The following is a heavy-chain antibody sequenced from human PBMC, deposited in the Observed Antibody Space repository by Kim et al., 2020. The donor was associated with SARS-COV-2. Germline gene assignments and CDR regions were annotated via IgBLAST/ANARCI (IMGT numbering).Heavy chain of an antibody. D-gene: IGHD2-2*01. V-gene: IGHV4-59*13. CDR1: GDSISSYY. CDR2: IYYSGST. CDR3: ARGDVLPAAIGGGYYYYYMDV. J-gene: IGHJ6*03. Sequence: SETLSLTCTVSGDSISSYYWSWIRQPPGKGLEWIGYIYYSGSTNYNPSLKSRVTISVDTSKNQFSLKLSSVTAADTALYYCARGDVLPAAIGGGYYYYYMDVWGEGTTVTVSS.